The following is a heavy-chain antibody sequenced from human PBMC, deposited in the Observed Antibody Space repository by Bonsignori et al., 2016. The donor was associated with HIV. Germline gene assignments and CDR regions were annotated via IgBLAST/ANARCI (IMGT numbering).Heavy chain of an antibody. CDR2: INANTGGT. V-gene: IGHV1-2*02. J-gene: IGHJ3*02. Sequence: ASVKVSCKASGYTFTGYYIHWVRQAPGQGLEWMGWINANTGGTSYAQKFQGRVTLTRDTSINTAYMELRRLRSDDTAVYYCARVPPAEDPADIRPFDIWGQGTMVTVSS. CDR3: ARVPPAEDPADIRPFDI. D-gene: IGHD2-2*01. CDR1: GYTFTGYY.